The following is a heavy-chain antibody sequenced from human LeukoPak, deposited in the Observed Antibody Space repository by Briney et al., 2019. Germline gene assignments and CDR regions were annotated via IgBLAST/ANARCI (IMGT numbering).Heavy chain of an antibody. CDR1: DASISSYY. CDR3: ARSRLIYGTFDY. J-gene: IGHJ4*02. Sequence: SETLSLTCTVSDASISSYYWSWIRQPPGKGLEWIGYIYDSGTTNYNPSLKSRFTMSVDTSKNQFSLKVSSVTAADTAVYFCARSRLIYGTFDYWGRGTLVTVSS. D-gene: IGHD1-14*01. CDR2: IYDSGTT. V-gene: IGHV4-59*08.